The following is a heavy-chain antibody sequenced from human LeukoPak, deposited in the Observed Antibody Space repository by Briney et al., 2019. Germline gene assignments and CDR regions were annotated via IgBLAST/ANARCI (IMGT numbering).Heavy chain of an antibody. CDR3: ARDRRYYDSSGYYYFDY. D-gene: IGHD3-22*01. Sequence: ASVKVSCKAPGYTFTSYGITWVRQAPGQGLEWMGWINGYNGNTNYAQNFQGRVSMTTDTSTSTAYMELSSLRSEDTAVYYCARDRRYYDSSGYYYFDYWGQGTLVTVSS. V-gene: IGHV1-18*01. J-gene: IGHJ4*02. CDR1: GYTFTSYG. CDR2: INGYNGNT.